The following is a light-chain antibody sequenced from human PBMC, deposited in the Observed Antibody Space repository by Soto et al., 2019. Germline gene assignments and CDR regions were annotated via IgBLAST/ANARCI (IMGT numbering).Light chain of an antibody. V-gene: IGLV1-40*01. J-gene: IGLJ2*01. CDR2: GNS. CDR1: SSNIGAGYD. Sequence: QSVLTQPPSVSGAPGQRVTISCTGSSSNIGAGYDVHWYQQLPGTAPKLFIYGNSNRPSGVPDRFSGSKSGTSASLAITGLQAEDEADYYCQSHDISLSVVVFGGGTKLTVL. CDR3: QSHDISLSVVV.